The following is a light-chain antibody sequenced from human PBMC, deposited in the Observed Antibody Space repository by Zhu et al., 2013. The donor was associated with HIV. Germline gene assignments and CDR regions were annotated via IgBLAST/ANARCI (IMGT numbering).Light chain of an antibody. CDR1: QSISTY. CDR3: QQSFSPPRT. J-gene: IGKJ1*01. V-gene: IGKV1-39*01. Sequence: DIQMTQSPSSLSAYIGDRVTITCRASQSISTYLNWYQQKPGRAPKLLIFDTSTVQTGVPSRFSGSRSGTDFTLAISSLQPEDFATYYCQQSFSPPRTLGQGTKVEIK. CDR2: DTS.